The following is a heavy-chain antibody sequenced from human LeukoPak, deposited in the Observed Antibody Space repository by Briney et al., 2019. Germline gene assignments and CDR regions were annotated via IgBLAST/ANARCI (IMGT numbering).Heavy chain of an antibody. CDR3: ARDPHYAYFDY. CDR2: INSDGSST. V-gene: IGHV3-74*01. D-gene: IGHD2-2*01. J-gene: IGHJ4*02. CDR1: GFTFKTYW. Sequence: GGSLRLSCAASGFTFKTYWMHWVRQVAGQGLVWVSRINSDGSSTSFADSVKGRFGISRDNDRNTLYLQMNSLRAEDTAVYFCARDPHYAYFDYWGQGTLVTVSS.